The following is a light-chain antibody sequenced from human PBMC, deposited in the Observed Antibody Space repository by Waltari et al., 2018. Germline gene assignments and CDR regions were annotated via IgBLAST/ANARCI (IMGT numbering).Light chain of an antibody. CDR1: SSDVGVSNY. CDR2: EVS. Sequence: QSALTQPASVSGSPGQSITISCTGSSSDVGVSNYVSWYQQHPGKAPKLLIYEVSYRPSGVSYRFSGSKSGNTASLTISGLQAEDEADYYCSSYTTSSTRVVFGGGTTVTVL. CDR3: SSYTTSSTRVV. V-gene: IGLV2-14*01. J-gene: IGLJ2*01.